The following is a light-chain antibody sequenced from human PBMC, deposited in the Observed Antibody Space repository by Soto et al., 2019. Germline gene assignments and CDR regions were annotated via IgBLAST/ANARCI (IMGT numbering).Light chain of an antibody. CDR3: QQYHDWPWT. J-gene: IGKJ1*01. V-gene: IGKV3-15*01. CDR2: AGS. Sequence: EIVMTQSPATLSVSPGESATLSCRASQSVSSHLAWYRQEPGQAPRLLVYAGSTGATGVPARFRGSGSGTEVTLTISSLQSEDFAVYFCQQYHDWPWTFGQGYRVEIK. CDR1: QSVSSH.